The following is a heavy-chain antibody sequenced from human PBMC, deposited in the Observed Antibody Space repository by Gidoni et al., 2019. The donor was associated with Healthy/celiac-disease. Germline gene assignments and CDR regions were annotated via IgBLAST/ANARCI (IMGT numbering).Heavy chain of an antibody. CDR1: GNTFTGYY. D-gene: IGHD1-26*01. V-gene: IGHV1-2*04. CDR3: ARGMGILREFDP. J-gene: IGHJ5*02. Sequence: QVQLVQSGAEVKKPGASVKVSCKASGNTFTGYYIHWGRQAPGQGLEWMGWINPNSGGTNYEQKSQGWVTMTRDTSISTAYMELSRLRSDDTAVYYCARGMGILREFDPWGQGTLVTVSS. CDR2: INPNSGGT.